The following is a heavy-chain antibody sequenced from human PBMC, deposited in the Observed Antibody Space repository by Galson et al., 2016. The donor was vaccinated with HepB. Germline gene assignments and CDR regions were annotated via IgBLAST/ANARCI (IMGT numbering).Heavy chain of an antibody. Sequence: PALVKPTQTLTLTCTFTGISFDTTGVGVVWIRQPPGKALEWLALTSWDDERRYSPSLKSRLTITKDTSKNQVVLTIINMDPVDTGTYYCAHINLGYCTTASCHHGMDVWGKGTTVIVS. CDR1: GISFDTTGVG. D-gene: IGHD2-2*01. J-gene: IGHJ6*04. CDR3: AHINLGYCTTASCHHGMDV. CDR2: TSWDDER. V-gene: IGHV2-5*02.